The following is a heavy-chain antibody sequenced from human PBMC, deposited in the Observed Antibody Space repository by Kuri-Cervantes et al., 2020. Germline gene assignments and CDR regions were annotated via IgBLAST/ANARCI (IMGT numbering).Heavy chain of an antibody. CDR2: ISSDGNNK. Sequence: GGSLRPSCAASGFTFTSYAMHWVRQAPGKGLEWVAVISSDGNNKYYADSVKGRFTISRDNSKNTLYLQMNSLRAEDTAVYYCARDPYCSGGSCSTFDYWGQGTLVTVSS. D-gene: IGHD2-15*01. CDR3: ARDPYCSGGSCSTFDY. V-gene: IGHV3-30-3*01. J-gene: IGHJ4*02. CDR1: GFTFTSYA.